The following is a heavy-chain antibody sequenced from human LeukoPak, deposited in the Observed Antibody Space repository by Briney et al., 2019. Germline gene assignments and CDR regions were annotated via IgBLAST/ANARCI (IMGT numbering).Heavy chain of an antibody. CDR3: AKGSATSRPYYFDY. Sequence: SGGSLRLSCAASGFTFSNYAMSWVRQAPGEGLERVSAITGSGGDTYHAESVKGRFTVSRDNSKNTLFLQMDSLRAEDTAVYFCAKGSATSRPYYFDYWGQGTLVTVSS. D-gene: IGHD2-2*01. V-gene: IGHV3-23*01. CDR2: ITGSGGDT. CDR1: GFTFSNYA. J-gene: IGHJ4*02.